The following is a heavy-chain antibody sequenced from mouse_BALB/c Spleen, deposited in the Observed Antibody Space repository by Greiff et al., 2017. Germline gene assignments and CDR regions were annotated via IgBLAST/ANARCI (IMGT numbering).Heavy chain of an antibody. J-gene: IGHJ3*01. V-gene: IGHV5-2*01. Sequence: EVKVVESGGGLVQPGESLKLSCESNEYEFPSHDMSWVRKTPEKRLELVAAINSDGGSTYYPDTMERRFIISRDNTKKTLYLQMSSLRSEDTALYYCARHRSRIYYYGSSYVDWFAYWGQGTLVTVSA. D-gene: IGHD1-1*01. CDR1: EYEFPSHD. CDR3: ARHRSRIYYYGSSYVDWFAY. CDR2: INSDGGST.